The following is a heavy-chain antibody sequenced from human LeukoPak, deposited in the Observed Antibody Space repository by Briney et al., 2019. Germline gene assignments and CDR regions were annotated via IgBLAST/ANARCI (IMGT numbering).Heavy chain of an antibody. D-gene: IGHD3-10*01. CDR3: VRHCYASGSDPLCYFDY. CDR1: GGTISPYY. Sequence: SETLSLTCTVSGGTISPYYWSWIRQPPGKGLEWIGYIYHRGSTNYNPSLKSRVTISIDTSKNQFSLKVSSVTAADTAVYYCVRHCYASGSDPLCYFDYWGQGTLVTVSS. CDR2: IYHRGST. J-gene: IGHJ4*02. V-gene: IGHV4-59*08.